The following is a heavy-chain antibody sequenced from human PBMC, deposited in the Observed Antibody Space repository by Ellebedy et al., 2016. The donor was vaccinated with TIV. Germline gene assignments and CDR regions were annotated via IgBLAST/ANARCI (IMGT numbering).Heavy chain of an antibody. CDR3: AKGPLGYSGYIRLGY. Sequence: GESLKISXAASGFTFSSYGMHWVRQAPGKGLEWVAVISYDGSNKYYADSVKGRFTISRDNSKNTLYLQMNSLRAEDTAVYYCAKGPLGYSGYIRLGYWGQGTLVTVSS. J-gene: IGHJ4*02. CDR1: GFTFSSYG. CDR2: ISYDGSNK. D-gene: IGHD5-12*01. V-gene: IGHV3-30*18.